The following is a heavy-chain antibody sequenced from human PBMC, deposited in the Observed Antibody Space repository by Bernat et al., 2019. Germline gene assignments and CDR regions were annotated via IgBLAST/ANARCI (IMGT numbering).Heavy chain of an antibody. CDR2: IYSGGST. CDR1: GFTVSSNY. D-gene: IGHD3-10*01. CDR3: ARGPSYYYGSGSFDFDY. V-gene: IGHV3-53*01. J-gene: IGHJ4*02. Sequence: ASGFTVSSNYMSWVRQAPGKWLEWVSVIYSGGSTYYADSVKGRFTISRDNSKNTLYLQMNSLRAEDTAVYYCARGPSYYYGSGSFDFDYWGQG.